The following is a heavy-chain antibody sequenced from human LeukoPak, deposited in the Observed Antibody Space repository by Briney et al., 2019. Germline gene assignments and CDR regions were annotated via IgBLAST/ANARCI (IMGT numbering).Heavy chain of an antibody. CDR1: GGSISSSSYY. J-gene: IGHJ5*02. CDR2: IYYSGST. D-gene: IGHD3-10*01. V-gene: IGHV4-39*07. Sequence: SETLSLTCTVSGGSISSSSYYWGWIRQPPGKGLEWIGSIYYSGSTYYNPSLKSRVTISVDTSKNQFSLKLSSVTAADTAVYYCARDTEVLPDYYYGSGSHPSLEFDPWGQGTLVTVSS. CDR3: ARDTEVLPDYYYGSGSHPSLEFDP.